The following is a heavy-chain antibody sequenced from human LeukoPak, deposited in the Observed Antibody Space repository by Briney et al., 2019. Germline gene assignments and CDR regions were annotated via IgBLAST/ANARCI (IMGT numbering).Heavy chain of an antibody. CDR1: GGSFSGYY. J-gene: IGHJ4*02. CDR2: ITHSGST. CDR3: ARGPPQTYFHGNGYYYFDY. V-gene: IGHV4-34*01. D-gene: IGHD3-22*01. Sequence: SETLSLTCAVYGGSFSGYYWTLIRQPAGKGLEWIGEITHSGSTNYNPSLKSRVIISTDTSNNQFSLKLSSVTAADTAVYYCARGPPQTYFHGNGYYYFDYWGQGTLVTVSS.